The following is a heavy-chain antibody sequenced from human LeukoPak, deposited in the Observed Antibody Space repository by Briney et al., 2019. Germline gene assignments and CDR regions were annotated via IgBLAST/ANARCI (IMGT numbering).Heavy chain of an antibody. Sequence: ASVKVSCKASGYTFTGYYMHWVRQAPGQGLEWMGWINPNSGGTNYAQKFQGRVTMTRDTSISTAYMELSRLRSDDTAVYYCARSTAVADNADYWGQGTLVIVSS. D-gene: IGHD6-19*01. V-gene: IGHV1-2*02. J-gene: IGHJ4*02. CDR3: ARSTAVADNADY. CDR2: INPNSGGT. CDR1: GYTFTGYY.